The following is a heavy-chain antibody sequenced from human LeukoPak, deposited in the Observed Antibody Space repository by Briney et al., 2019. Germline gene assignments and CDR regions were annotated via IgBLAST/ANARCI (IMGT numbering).Heavy chain of an antibody. CDR1: GFTFSSYA. V-gene: IGHV3-30-3*01. CDR2: ISYDGSNK. D-gene: IGHD3-22*01. Sequence: GGSLRLSCAASGFTFSSYAMHWVRQAPGKGLEWVAVISYDGSNKYYADSVKGRFTISRDNAKNSLYLQMNSLRAEDTAVYYCAGPIDSSGYYPSDWGQGTLVTVSS. J-gene: IGHJ4*02. CDR3: AGPIDSSGYYPSD.